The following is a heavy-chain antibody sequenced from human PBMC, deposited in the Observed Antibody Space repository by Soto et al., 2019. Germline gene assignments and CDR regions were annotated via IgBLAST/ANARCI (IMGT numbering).Heavy chain of an antibody. D-gene: IGHD6-6*01. CDR2: ISSNGGST. V-gene: IGHV3-64D*06. J-gene: IGHJ6*02. CDR1: GFTFSSYA. Sequence: AGGSLRLSCSASGFTFSSYAMHWVRQAPGRGLEYVSAISSNGGSTYYADSVKGRFTISRDNSKNTLYLQMSSLRAEDTAVYYCVPQLVVYYGMDVWGQGTTVTVSS. CDR3: VPQLVVYYGMDV.